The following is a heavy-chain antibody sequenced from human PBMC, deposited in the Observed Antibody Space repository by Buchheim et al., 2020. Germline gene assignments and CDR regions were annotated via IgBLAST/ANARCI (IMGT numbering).Heavy chain of an antibody. Sequence: EVQLLESGGGLAQPGGSLRLSCAASGFTFNTYAMSWVRQAPGRGLEWVSAVSDSGGSTYYADSVKGRFTLSRDNSKNTLYLQMNSLRAEDTAVYYCATQAGGATAYLDYWGQGTL. CDR3: ATQAGGATAYLDY. CDR2: VSDSGGST. V-gene: IGHV3-23*01. D-gene: IGHD1-26*01. J-gene: IGHJ4*02. CDR1: GFTFNTYA.